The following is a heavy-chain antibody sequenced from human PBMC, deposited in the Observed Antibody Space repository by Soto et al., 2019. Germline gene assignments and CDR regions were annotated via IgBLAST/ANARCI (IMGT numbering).Heavy chain of an antibody. D-gene: IGHD1-26*01. CDR2: IWYDGSNK. V-gene: IGHV3-33*01. Sequence: GGSLRLSCAASGFTFNTYGMHWVRQAPGKGLEWVALIWYDGSNKYYADSVKGRFTISRDNSKNTLYLQMNSLRAEDTAVYYCARVTHIVGAITLAFDIWGQGTMVTVSS. J-gene: IGHJ3*02. CDR3: ARVTHIVGAITLAFDI. CDR1: GFTFNTYG.